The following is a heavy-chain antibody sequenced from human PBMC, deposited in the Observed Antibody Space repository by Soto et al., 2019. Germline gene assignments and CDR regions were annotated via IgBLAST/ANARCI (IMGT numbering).Heavy chain of an antibody. D-gene: IGHD1-7*01. CDR2: IPYDGSNK. Sequence: GGSLRLSCAASGFNFSSYGMHWVRQAPGKGLEWVAVIPYDGSNKYYADSVRGRFTISRDNSKNTLYLQMNGLGTEDTAVYYCAKDDIHGNTSKNCFDPWGQGTLVTVSS. CDR3: AKDDIHGNTSKNCFDP. V-gene: IGHV3-30*18. J-gene: IGHJ5*02. CDR1: GFNFSSYG.